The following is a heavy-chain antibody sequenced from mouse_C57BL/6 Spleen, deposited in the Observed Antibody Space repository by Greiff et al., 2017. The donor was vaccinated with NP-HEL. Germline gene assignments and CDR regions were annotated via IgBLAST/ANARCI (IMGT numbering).Heavy chain of an antibody. CDR2: ISDGGSYT. V-gene: IGHV5-4*03. CDR3: ARGELGRRYYFDY. Sequence: EVMLVESGGGLVKPGGSLKLSCAASGFTFSSYAMSWVRQTPEKRLEWVATISDGGSYTYYPDNVKGRFTISRDNAKNNLYLQMSHLKSEDTAMYYCARGELGRRYYFDYWGQGTTLTVSS. D-gene: IGHD4-1*01. J-gene: IGHJ2*01. CDR1: GFTFSSYA.